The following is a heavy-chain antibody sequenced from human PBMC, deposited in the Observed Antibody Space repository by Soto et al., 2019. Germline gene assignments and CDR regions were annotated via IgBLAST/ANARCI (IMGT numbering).Heavy chain of an antibody. J-gene: IGHJ6*02. CDR1: GYTFTYRY. CDR2: ITPFNGNT. CDR3: VCLFDSYGMDV. V-gene: IGHV1-45*02. D-gene: IGHD3-3*01. Sequence: QIQLAQSGAEVRKTGSSVEISCKASGYTFTYRYLHWVRQAPGQALEWMGWITPFNGNTNYAQKFQDRVTFTRDGSRSIAYMELSGLISADTGMYYCVCLFDSYGMDVWGQGTTVTVSS.